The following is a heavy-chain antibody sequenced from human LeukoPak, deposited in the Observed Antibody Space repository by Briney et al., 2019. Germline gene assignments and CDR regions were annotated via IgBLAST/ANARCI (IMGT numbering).Heavy chain of an antibody. Sequence: ASVKVSCKASGYTFTSYAMHWVRQAPGQRLEWMGWINAGNGNTKYSQKFQGRVTITRDTSASTAYMELSSLRSEDTAVYYCATYYYDSSGYPAHGMDVWGQGTTVTVSS. J-gene: IGHJ6*02. CDR1: GYTFTSYA. CDR3: ATYYYDSSGYPAHGMDV. CDR2: INAGNGNT. D-gene: IGHD3-22*01. V-gene: IGHV1-3*01.